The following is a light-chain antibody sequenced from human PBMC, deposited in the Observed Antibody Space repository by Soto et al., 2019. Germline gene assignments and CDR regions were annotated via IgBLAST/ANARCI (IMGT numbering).Light chain of an antibody. CDR2: GNS. Sequence: QSVLTQPPSVSGAPGQRVTISCTGSSSNIGAGYDRHWYQQLPGTAPKLLIYGNSNPPSGVPDRFSGSKSGTSASLAITGLQSEDEADYYCQSSDSSLTLHVVFGGGTKLTVL. J-gene: IGLJ2*01. CDR1: SSNIGAGYD. V-gene: IGLV1-40*01. CDR3: QSSDSSLTLHVV.